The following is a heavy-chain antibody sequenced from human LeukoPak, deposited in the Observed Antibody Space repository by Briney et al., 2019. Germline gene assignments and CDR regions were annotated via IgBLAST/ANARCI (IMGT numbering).Heavy chain of an antibody. CDR1: GGSISSYY. V-gene: IGHV4-59*12. CDR2: IYHSGST. D-gene: IGHD6-13*01. CDR3: ARGTDSSHAFDI. J-gene: IGHJ3*02. Sequence: SETLSLTCTVSGGSISSYYWSWIRQPPGKGLEWIGYIYHSGSTYYNPSLKSRVTISVDRSKNQFSLKLSSVTAADTAVYYCARGTDSSHAFDIWGQGTMVTVSS.